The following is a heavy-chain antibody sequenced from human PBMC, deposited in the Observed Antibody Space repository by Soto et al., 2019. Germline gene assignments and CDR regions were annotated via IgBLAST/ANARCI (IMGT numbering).Heavy chain of an antibody. CDR2: INAGNGNT. D-gene: IGHD6-13*01. CDR1: GYTFTSYA. CDR3: ARCVGSGAQLVNYWFDP. J-gene: IGHJ5*02. V-gene: IGHV1-3*01. Sequence: ASVKVCCKASGYTFTSYAMHWVRQAPGKRLEGRGWINAGNGNTKYSRMFQGRVTLTWDTSASTAYMELGSLSSEGTAVYSSARCVGSGAQLVNYWFDPWGQGTLVTVSS.